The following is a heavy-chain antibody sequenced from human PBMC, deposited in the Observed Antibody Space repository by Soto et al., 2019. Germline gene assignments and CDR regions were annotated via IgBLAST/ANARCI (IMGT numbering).Heavy chain of an antibody. V-gene: IGHV3-48*01. Sequence: EPQLVESGGGLVQPGGSLRLSCAASGFTFSFYTMNWVRQTPGKGLEWLAYISRGGSSIYYPDSVKGRFTVSRDNANNSLSLQVNSLRREDTAVYYCVREGGDLRGSGVFDYWGQGTLVTVSS. J-gene: IGHJ4*02. CDR2: ISRGGSSI. D-gene: IGHD6-19*01. CDR1: GFTFSFYT. CDR3: VREGGDLRGSGVFDY.